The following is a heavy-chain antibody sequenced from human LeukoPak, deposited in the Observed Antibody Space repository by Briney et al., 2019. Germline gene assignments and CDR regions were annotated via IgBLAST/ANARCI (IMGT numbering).Heavy chain of an antibody. CDR3: AELGITMIGGV. D-gene: IGHD3-10*02. V-gene: IGHV3-48*04. CDR2: ISSSGSTI. J-gene: IGHJ6*04. CDR1: GFTFSSYG. Sequence: GGSLRLSCAASGFTFSSYGMHWVRQAPGKGLERVSYISSSGSTIYYADSVKGRFTISRDNAKNSLYLQMNSLRAEDTAVYYCAELGITMIGGVWGKGTTVTISS.